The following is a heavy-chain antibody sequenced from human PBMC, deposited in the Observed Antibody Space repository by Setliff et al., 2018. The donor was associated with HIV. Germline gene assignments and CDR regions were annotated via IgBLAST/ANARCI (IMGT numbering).Heavy chain of an antibody. CDR2: INTDGSSA. J-gene: IGHJ4*02. CDR1: GFTFSNSW. Sequence: PGGSLRLSCAASGFTFSNSWMHWVRQAPGKGLVWVSRINTDGSSATYADSVRGRFTNSRDNAKNSLYLQMDSLRAEDTAVYYCVRDRDWAFDYWGQGILVTVSS. CDR3: VRDRDWAFDY. D-gene: IGHD3-9*01. V-gene: IGHV3-74*03.